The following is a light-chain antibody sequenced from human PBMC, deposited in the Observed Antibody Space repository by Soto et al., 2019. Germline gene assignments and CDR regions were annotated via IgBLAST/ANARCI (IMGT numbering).Light chain of an antibody. V-gene: IGLV7-46*01. Sequence: QAVVTQEPSLTVSPGGTVTLTCGSSTGSVTSGHYAYWFQQKPGQAPKTLIYDTSNRHSWTPARFSGSLLGGKAALTLSGAQPEDEAEYYCLLSYSAIPTRVFGEGTKLTVL. J-gene: IGLJ3*02. CDR2: DTS. CDR1: TGSVTSGHY. CDR3: LLSYSAIPTRV.